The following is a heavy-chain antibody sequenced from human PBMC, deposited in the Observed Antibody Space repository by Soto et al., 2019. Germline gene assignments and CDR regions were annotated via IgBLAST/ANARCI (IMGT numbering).Heavy chain of an antibody. D-gene: IGHD3-22*01. CDR2: INHSGRV. Sequence: PSETLSLTCAVYGRSFSGHSWTWIRQSPGKGLEWIGDINHSGRVNYNPSLKSRVTISLDTSKNQFSLTLSAVTAADTAMYYCSTRAYDTNGYYRFDPWGQGTLVTVS. CDR1: GRSFSGHS. V-gene: IGHV4-34*01. J-gene: IGHJ5*01. CDR3: STRAYDTNGYYRFDP.